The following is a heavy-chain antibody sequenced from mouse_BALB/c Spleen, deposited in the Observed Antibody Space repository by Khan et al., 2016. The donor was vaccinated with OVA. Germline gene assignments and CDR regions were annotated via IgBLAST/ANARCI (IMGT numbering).Heavy chain of an antibody. Sequence: QIQLVQSGPELKKPGETVKISCKASGYTFTNYGMNWVKQSPGKALKWMGWINTYTGEPTYADDFKGRFAFSLETSATTAYLQINNLKNEDTATYFCARPHCFSYTLDYWGQGTLVTVSS. CDR3: ARPHCFSYTLDY. CDR2: INTYTGEP. J-gene: IGHJ4*01. V-gene: IGHV9-3-1*01. CDR1: GYTFTNYG.